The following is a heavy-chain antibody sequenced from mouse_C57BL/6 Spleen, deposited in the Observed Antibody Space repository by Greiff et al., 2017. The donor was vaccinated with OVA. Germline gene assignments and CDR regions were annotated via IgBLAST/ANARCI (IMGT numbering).Heavy chain of an antibody. CDR1: GYTFTSYW. J-gene: IGHJ4*01. V-gene: IGHV1-69*01. CDR2: IDPSDSYT. CDR3: ARQLRLLYAMDY. D-gene: IGHD3-2*02. Sequence: QVQLQQPGAELVMPGASVKLSCKASGYTFTSYWMHWVKQRPGQGLEWIGEIDPSDSYTNYNQKFKGKSTLTVDKSSSTAYMQLSSLTSEDSAVYYGARQLRLLYAMDYWGQGTSVTVSS.